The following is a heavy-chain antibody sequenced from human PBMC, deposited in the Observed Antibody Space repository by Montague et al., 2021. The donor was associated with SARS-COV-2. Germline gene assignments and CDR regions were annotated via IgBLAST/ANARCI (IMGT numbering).Heavy chain of an antibody. CDR3: ARGQVTAVEILMVFPAAGALGP. Sequence: SETLSLTCAVYGGSFNDYYWTWVRQPPGKGLEWIGEINHSGGIKYNPSLQNRVSMSVDTSKNQFSLKLNSVTVADAATYYCARGQVTAVEILMVFPAAGALGPWGQGTTVTVSS. V-gene: IGHV4-34*01. J-gene: IGHJ5*02. CDR1: GGSFNDYY. D-gene: IGHD2-8*01. CDR2: INHSGGI.